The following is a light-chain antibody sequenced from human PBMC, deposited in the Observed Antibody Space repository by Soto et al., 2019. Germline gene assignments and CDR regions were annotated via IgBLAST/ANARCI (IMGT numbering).Light chain of an antibody. CDR2: TTS. CDR3: QQSYSTWT. Sequence: DIQMTQSPSALSASVGDRVTITCRASESIRSFLNWYQQKPGKAPKLLIYTTSNLQSGVPSRFSGSGSGTDFALTISSLQPEDSATYYCQQSYSTWTFGQGTKVDIK. CDR1: ESIRSF. V-gene: IGKV1-39*01. J-gene: IGKJ1*01.